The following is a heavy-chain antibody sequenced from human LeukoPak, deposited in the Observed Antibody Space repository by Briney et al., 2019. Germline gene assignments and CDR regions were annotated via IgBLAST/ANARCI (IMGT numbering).Heavy chain of an antibody. CDR2: IYYSGST. CDR3: ARQWLVHGSDY. CDR1: GCSITSGGYY. D-gene: IGHD6-19*01. Sequence: SHTLSLTCNVSGCSITSGGYYWSWIRQHSGKGLEWIVYIYYSGSTYYNQSLKSRVTISVDTSKNQFSLRLNSVTAADAAVYYCARQWLVHGSDYWGQGTLVTVSA. J-gene: IGHJ4*02. V-gene: IGHV4-31*03.